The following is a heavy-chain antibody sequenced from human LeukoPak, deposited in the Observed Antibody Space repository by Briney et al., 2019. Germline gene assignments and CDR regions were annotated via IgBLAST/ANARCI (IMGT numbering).Heavy chain of an antibody. V-gene: IGHV4-34*01. CDR2: INHSGST. D-gene: IGHD3-22*01. Sequence: PSETLSLTCAVYGGSFSGYYWSWIRHPPGKGLEWIGEINHSGSTNYIPSLKSRVTISVDTSKNQYSLKLSSVTAADTAVYYCARTSIYYDSRGYRSWGQGTLVTVSS. J-gene: IGHJ5*02. CDR1: GGSFSGYY. CDR3: ARTSIYYDSRGYRS.